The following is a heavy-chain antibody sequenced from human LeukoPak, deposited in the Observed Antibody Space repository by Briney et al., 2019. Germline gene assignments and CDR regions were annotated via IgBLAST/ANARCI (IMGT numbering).Heavy chain of an antibody. CDR1: GYSISSGYY. J-gene: IGHJ6*03. V-gene: IGHV4-38-2*01. CDR2: IYHSGST. Sequence: SETLSLTCAVSGYSISSGYYWGWIRQPPGKGLEWIGSIYHSGSTYYNPSLKSRVTISVDTSKNQFSLKLSSVTAADTAVYYCARQLSPHYDFWSGYYAPYYYYYMDVWGKGTTVTVSS. CDR3: ARQLSPHYDFWSGYYAPYYYYYMDV. D-gene: IGHD3-3*01.